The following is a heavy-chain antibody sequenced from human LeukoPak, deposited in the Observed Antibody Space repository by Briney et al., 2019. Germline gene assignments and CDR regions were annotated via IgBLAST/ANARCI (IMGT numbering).Heavy chain of an antibody. J-gene: IGHJ6*03. D-gene: IGHD1-14*01. CDR2: ISAYNGNT. CDR1: GYTFTSYG. Sequence: ASVKVSCKASGYTFTSYGISWVRQAPGQGLEWMGWISAYNGNTNYAQKLQGRVTITTDTSTSTAYMELRSMSSDDTAVYYCARDRSSGGIYYYYYMDVWGKGTTVTVSS. V-gene: IGHV1-18*01. CDR3: ARDRSSGGIYYYYYMDV.